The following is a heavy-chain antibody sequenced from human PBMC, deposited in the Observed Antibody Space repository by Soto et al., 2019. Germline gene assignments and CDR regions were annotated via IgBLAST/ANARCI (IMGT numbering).Heavy chain of an antibody. CDR2: IYPSDSDT. CDR3: AKLIRLWSGYWDAFDV. D-gene: IGHD3-3*01. J-gene: IGHJ3*01. Sequence: GASLKISCKGSGYSFTKYRIAWVRQMPGKGLELTGIIYPSDSDTRYSPSFQGQVTISADKSINTAYLQWSSLKASDTAMYYCAKLIRLWSGYWDAFDVWGQGTMVTVSS. V-gene: IGHV5-51*01. CDR1: GYSFTKYR.